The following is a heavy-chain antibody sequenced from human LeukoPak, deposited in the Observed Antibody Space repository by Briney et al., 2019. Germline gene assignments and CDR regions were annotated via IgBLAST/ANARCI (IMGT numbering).Heavy chain of an antibody. V-gene: IGHV1-2*02. D-gene: IGHD2-21*02. J-gene: IGHJ5*02. CDR2: INPNSGGT. Sequence: ASVKVSCKASGYTFTGYYMHWVRQAPGQGLEWMGWINPNSGGTNYAQKFQGRVTMTRDTSISTAYMELSRLRSDDTAVYYCARETVVVTALTYSGWFDPWGQGTLVTVSS. CDR3: ARETVVVTALTYSGWFDP. CDR1: GYTFTGYY.